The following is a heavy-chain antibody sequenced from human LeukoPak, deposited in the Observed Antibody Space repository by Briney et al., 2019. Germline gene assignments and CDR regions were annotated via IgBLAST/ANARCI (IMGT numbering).Heavy chain of an antibody. CDR1: GFTFDDYA. CDR3: AKDRGRRWLQFFDAFDI. J-gene: IGHJ3*02. Sequence: GGSPRLSCAASGFTFDDYAMHWVRQAPGKGLEWVSLISGDGGSTYYADSVKGRFTISRDNSKNSLYLQMNSLRTEDTALYYCAKDRGRRWLQFFDAFDIWGQGTMVTVSS. CDR2: ISGDGGST. D-gene: IGHD5-24*01. V-gene: IGHV3-43*02.